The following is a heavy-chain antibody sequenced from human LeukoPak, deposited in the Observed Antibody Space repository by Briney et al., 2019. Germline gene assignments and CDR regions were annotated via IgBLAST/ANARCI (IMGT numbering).Heavy chain of an antibody. J-gene: IGHJ6*02. CDR1: GFTFSSYW. CDR2: INSDGSST. V-gene: IGHV3-74*01. CDR3: ARDRVVPDYYGSGTLYGMDV. D-gene: IGHD3-10*01. Sequence: GGSLRLSCAASGFTFSSYWMHWVRQAPGKGLVWVSRINSDGSSTSYADSVKSRFTISRDNAKNTLYLQMNSLRAEDTAVYYCARDRVVPDYYGSGTLYGMDVWGQGTTVTVSS.